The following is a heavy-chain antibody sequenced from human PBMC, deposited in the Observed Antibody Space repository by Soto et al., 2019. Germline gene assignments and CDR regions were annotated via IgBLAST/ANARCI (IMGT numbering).Heavy chain of an antibody. V-gene: IGHV1-69*12. CDR2: IIPIFGTV. J-gene: IGHJ2*01. D-gene: IGHD5-12*01. Sequence: QVQLVQSGAEVKKPGSSVKVSCKASGGTFSNYPISWVRQAPGQGLEWMGGIIPIFGTVNDAQKFQGRVTITADESTSTAYMELSSLRSEDTAVYYCARGNHKWLQFLYFDLWGRGTLVAVSS. CDR1: GGTFSNYP. CDR3: ARGNHKWLQFLYFDL.